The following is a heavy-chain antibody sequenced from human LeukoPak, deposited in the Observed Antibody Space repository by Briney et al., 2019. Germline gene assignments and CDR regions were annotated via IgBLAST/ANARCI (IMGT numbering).Heavy chain of an antibody. V-gene: IGHV3-20*04. D-gene: IGHD6-19*01. CDR1: RFTFDDYG. Sequence: GGSLRLSCAASRFTFDDYGMSWVRQAPGKGLEWVSGINWNGGSTGYADSVKGRFTISRDNAKNSLYLQMNSLRAEDTALYYCARGGNTPGSTIVAVAGTRRSYYFDYWGQGTLVTVSS. CDR2: INWNGGST. CDR3: ARGGNTPGSTIVAVAGTRRSYYFDY. J-gene: IGHJ4*02.